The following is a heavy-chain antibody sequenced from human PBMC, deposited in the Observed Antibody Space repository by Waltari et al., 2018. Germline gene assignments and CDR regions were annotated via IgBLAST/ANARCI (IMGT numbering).Heavy chain of an antibody. J-gene: IGHJ6*03. Sequence: QVQLQESGPGLVKPSQTLSLTCTVSGGSISSGDYYWSWIRQPPGKGLEWIGYIYYSGSTSHNPSRKSRVTIAVDTSKNQFALKLSSVTAADTDVYYCARMRGYCSCGSCHRGDYYYMDVWGKGTTVTVSS. CDR1: GGSISSGDYY. CDR2: IYYSGST. D-gene: IGHD2-15*01. CDR3: ARMRGYCSCGSCHRGDYYYMDV. V-gene: IGHV4-30-4*08.